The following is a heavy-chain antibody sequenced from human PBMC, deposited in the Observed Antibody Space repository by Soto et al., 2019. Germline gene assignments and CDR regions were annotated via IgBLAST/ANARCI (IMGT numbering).Heavy chain of an antibody. CDR3: TKARGRSNWVNYYGLYV. Sequence: EVHLVETGGGLIQPGGSLRLSCAASGLSVSSSDMSWVRQASGKGLEWVSVIYSGGSTHDADSVKGRFTISSDNSKNTVHLQMDNLTPEDTALYYSTKARGRSNWVNYYGLYVWGQGNTVTAS. V-gene: IGHV3-53*05. CDR1: GLSVSSSD. J-gene: IGHJ6*02. D-gene: IGHD1-1*01. CDR2: IYSGGST.